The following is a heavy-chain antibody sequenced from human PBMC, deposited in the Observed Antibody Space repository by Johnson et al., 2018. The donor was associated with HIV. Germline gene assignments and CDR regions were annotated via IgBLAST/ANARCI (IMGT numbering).Heavy chain of an antibody. CDR3: AKDPPGAFDI. V-gene: IGHV3-23*04. Sequence: MLLVESGGGLVQPGGSLRLSCAASGFTFSSYAMSWVRQAPGKGLEWVSAISGSGGSTYYADPVKGRFTISSDNSKNTPYLQMNSLRAEDTAGYYCAKDPPGAFDIWGQGTMVTVSS. D-gene: IGHD1-14*01. J-gene: IGHJ3*02. CDR2: ISGSGGST. CDR1: GFTFSSYA.